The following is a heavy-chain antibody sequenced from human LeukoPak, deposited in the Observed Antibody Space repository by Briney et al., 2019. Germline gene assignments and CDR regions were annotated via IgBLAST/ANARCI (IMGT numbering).Heavy chain of an antibody. J-gene: IGHJ6*03. V-gene: IGHV3-23*01. CDR3: AKDGLGSGVYYYYYMDV. Sequence: GGSLRLSCAASGFTFSSYAMSWVRQAPGKGLEWVSAISGSGGSTYYADSVKGRFTISRDNSKNTLYLQMNSLRAEDTAVYYCAKDGLGSGVYYYYYMDVWGKGTTVTVSS. CDR1: GFTFSSYA. D-gene: IGHD3-10*01. CDR2: ISGSGGST.